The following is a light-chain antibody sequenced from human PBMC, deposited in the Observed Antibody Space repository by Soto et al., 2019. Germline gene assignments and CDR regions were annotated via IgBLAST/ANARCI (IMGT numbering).Light chain of an antibody. Sequence: DIVMTQSPDSLAVSLGDRATINCKSSQIVLYSSNNKNYLAWYQQKPGQPPKLLIYWASTRESGVPDRFSGSGSGTDFTLTISSLQAEDVAVYYCQQYYSTPFTFGQGTRLEI. V-gene: IGKV4-1*01. CDR3: QQYYSTPFT. CDR2: WAS. J-gene: IGKJ5*01. CDR1: QIVLYSSNNKNY.